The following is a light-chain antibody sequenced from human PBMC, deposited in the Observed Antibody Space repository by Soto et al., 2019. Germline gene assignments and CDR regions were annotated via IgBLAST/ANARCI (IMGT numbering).Light chain of an antibody. J-gene: IGKJ1*01. CDR2: WAS. V-gene: IGKV4-1*01. Sequence: DIVLTQSPDSLAVSLGERATVNCKSSQSVLYSSNNRNYLAWYQQKPGQPPKLLIYWASTRESGVPDRFSGSGSGTDLTLTICSLQAEDVAVYYCQQYYSTPWTFDQGTKVEIK. CDR3: QQYYSTPWT. CDR1: QSVLYSSNNRNY.